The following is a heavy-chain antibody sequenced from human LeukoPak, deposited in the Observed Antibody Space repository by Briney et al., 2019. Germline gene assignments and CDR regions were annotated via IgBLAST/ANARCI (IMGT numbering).Heavy chain of an antibody. CDR3: ARGRYSSSWYADY. V-gene: IGHV3-48*03. CDR1: GFTFSSYE. Sequence: PGGSLRLSCAASGFTFSSYEMNWVRQAPGKGLEWVSYISSSGSTIYYTDSVKGRFTISRDNPKNSLYLQMNSLRAEDPAVYYCARGRYSSSWYADYWGQGTLVTVSS. D-gene: IGHD6-13*01. CDR2: ISSSGSTI. J-gene: IGHJ4*02.